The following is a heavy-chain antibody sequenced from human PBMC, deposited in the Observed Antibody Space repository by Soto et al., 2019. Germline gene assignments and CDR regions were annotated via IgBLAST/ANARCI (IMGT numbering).Heavy chain of an antibody. CDR3: STRAYDTNGYYRFDP. Sequence: QVQLQQWGAGLLKPSEPLSLISAVYGGSFSGHSWTWIRQSPGKGLEWIGDINHSGRVNYSPSLKSRVTVSLDTSKNQFSLTLCAVTAADTSMYYCSTRAYDTNGYYRFDPWGQGTLVTVSS. D-gene: IGHD3-22*01. J-gene: IGHJ5*01. V-gene: IGHV4-34*01. CDR2: INHSGRV. CDR1: GGSFSGHS.